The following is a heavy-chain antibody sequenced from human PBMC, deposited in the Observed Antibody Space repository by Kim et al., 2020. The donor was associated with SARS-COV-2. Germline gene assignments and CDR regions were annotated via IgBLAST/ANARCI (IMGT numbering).Heavy chain of an antibody. CDR1: ALTFSRYW. J-gene: IGHJ1*01. CDR3: ARVRVSVMDGNDPF. V-gene: IGHV3-7*01. D-gene: IGHD1-1*01. Sequence: GGSLRLSCEGTALTFSRYWMSWVRQAPGKGLEWLAHISPDGSETYHVDSVRGRFTISRDNAKKSLYLQMNSLKVEDTAVYYCARVRVSVMDGNDPFWGQGTLVTVS. CDR2: ISPDGSET.